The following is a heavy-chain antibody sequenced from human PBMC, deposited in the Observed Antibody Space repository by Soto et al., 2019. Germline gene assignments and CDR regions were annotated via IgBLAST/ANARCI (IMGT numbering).Heavy chain of an antibody. J-gene: IGHJ4*02. V-gene: IGHV4-31*03. CDR1: GGSISSGGYY. CDR3: ARGGQVAAHYYFDY. D-gene: IGHD6-6*01. CDR2: IYYSGST. Sequence: SETLSLTCTVSGGSISSGGYYWSWIRQHPGKGLEWIGYIYYSGSTYYNPSLKSRVTISVDTSKNQFSLKLSSVTAADTAVYYCARGGQVAAHYYFDYWGQGTLVTVSS.